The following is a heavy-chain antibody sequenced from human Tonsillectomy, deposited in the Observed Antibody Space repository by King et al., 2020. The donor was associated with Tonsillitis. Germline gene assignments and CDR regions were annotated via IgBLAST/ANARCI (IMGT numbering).Heavy chain of an antibody. CDR2: INEDGSEK. CDR1: GFTFSSHR. J-gene: IGHJ5*01. CDR3: ASAPSEGLLRSLIWCDS. Sequence: VQLVESGGDLVQPGGSLRLSCAASGFTFSSHRMSWVRQAPGKGLEWVASINEDGSEKYYVDSMKGRFTISRDNAKNSLYLQMNSLRAEDTALYYCASAPSEGLLRSLIWCDSWGQGILVTVSS. V-gene: IGHV3-7*03. D-gene: IGHD3-3*01.